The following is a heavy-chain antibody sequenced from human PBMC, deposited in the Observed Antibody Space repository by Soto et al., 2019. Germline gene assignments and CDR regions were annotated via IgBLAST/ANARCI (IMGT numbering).Heavy chain of an antibody. D-gene: IGHD4-17*01. Sequence: QVQLVQSGAEVKEPGASVQVSCKASGYTFTGYYIHWVRQAPGQGLEWMGWINPNSGGTNSAQKFQGWVTMTRDTSISTGYMDLSRLRSDDTAVYYCARGTTVTAHYYYGMDVWGQGTTVTVSS. CDR1: GYTFTGYY. CDR2: INPNSGGT. CDR3: ARGTTVTAHYYYGMDV. J-gene: IGHJ6*02. V-gene: IGHV1-2*04.